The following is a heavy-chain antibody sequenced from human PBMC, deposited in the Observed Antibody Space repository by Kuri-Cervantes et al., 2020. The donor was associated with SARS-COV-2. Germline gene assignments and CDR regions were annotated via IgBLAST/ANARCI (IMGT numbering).Heavy chain of an antibody. D-gene: IGHD3-3*01. Sequence: GGSLRLSCSASGLTFSHYVMHWVRQAPGKGLEYVSAINNDGYYTYYTDSVKGRFIISGDNSKNTLYLQMSSLRAEDTAVYYCVKSLRFLEWLPLDYWGQGTLVTVSS. CDR2: INNDGYYT. V-gene: IGHV3-64D*08. CDR3: VKSLRFLEWLPLDY. J-gene: IGHJ4*02. CDR1: GLTFSHYV.